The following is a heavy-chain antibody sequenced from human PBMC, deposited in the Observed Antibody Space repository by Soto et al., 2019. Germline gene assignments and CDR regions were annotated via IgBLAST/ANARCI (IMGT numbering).Heavy chain of an antibody. Sequence: EVQLVESGGGLVQPGGSLRLSCAASGFTFSTYWMHWVRQAPGKGLVWVSRINEDGSTINYADSVKGRFTISRDNAKNPLYVEVKSRRAEDTAVYYCTRDIGGRGGYWGQGTLVTVSS. CDR1: GFTFSTYW. J-gene: IGHJ4*02. V-gene: IGHV3-74*01. D-gene: IGHD3-16*01. CDR3: TRDIGGRGGY. CDR2: INEDGSTI.